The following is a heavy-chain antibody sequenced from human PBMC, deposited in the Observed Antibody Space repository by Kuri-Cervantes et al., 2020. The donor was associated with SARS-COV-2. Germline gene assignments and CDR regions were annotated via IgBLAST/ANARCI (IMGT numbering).Heavy chain of an antibody. D-gene: IGHD3-10*01. J-gene: IGHJ6*02. CDR3: ARISGTMVRGASSYGMDV. V-gene: IGHV4-59*01. CDR1: GGSISSYY. CDR2: IYYSGST. Sequence: SETLSLTCTVSGGSISSYYWSWIRQPPGKGLEWIGYIYYSGSTNYNPSLKSRVTISVDTSKNQFSLKLSSVTAADTAMYYCARISGTMVRGASSYGMDVWGQGTTVTVSS.